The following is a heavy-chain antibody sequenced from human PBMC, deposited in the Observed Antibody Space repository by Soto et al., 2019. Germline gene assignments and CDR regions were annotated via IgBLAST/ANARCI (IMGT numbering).Heavy chain of an antibody. V-gene: IGHV3-30*18. CDR2: ISYDGSNK. Sequence: GGSLRLSCAASGFTFSSYGMHWVRQAPGKGLEWVAVISYDGSNKYYADSVKGRFTISRDNSKNTLYLQMNSLRAEDTAVYYCAKVYRGYCSGGSCYSYFDYWGQGTLVTVSS. CDR1: GFTFSSYG. J-gene: IGHJ4*02. D-gene: IGHD2-15*01. CDR3: AKVYRGYCSGGSCYSYFDY.